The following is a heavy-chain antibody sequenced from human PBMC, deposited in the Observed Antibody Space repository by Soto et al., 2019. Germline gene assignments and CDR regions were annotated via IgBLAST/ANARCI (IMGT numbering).Heavy chain of an antibody. D-gene: IGHD3-22*01. CDR1: GGSISSYY. J-gene: IGHJ5*02. CDR3: ARGGDSSGYCYGNCFDP. V-gene: IGHV4-59*01. Sequence: SETLSLTCTVSGGSISSYYWSWIRQPPGKGLEWIGYIYYSGSTNYNPSLKSRVTISVDTSKNQFSLKLSSVTAADTAVYYCARGGDSSGYCYGNCFDPWGQGTLVTVSS. CDR2: IYYSGST.